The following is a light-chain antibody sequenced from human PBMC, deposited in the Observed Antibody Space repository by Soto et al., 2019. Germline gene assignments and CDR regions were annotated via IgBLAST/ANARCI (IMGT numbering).Light chain of an antibody. CDR3: QTWGTDIVV. Sequence: QPVLTQSPSASASLGASVKLTCTLSSGHSSYAIAWHQQQPEKGPRYLMKLNSDGSHSKGDGSPDRFSGSSSGAERYLTIAGLQSEDEADYYCQTWGTDIVVFGGGTKLTVL. J-gene: IGLJ2*01. CDR2: LNSDGSH. V-gene: IGLV4-69*01. CDR1: SGHSSYA.